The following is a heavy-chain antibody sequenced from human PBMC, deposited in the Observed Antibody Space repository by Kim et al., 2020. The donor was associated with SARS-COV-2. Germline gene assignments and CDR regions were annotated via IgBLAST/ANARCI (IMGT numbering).Heavy chain of an antibody. Sequence: YAQKFQGRVTMTRDTSISTAYMELSRLRSDDTAVYYCARVVAPVSGMDVWGQGTTVTVSS. J-gene: IGHJ6*02. CDR3: ARVVAPVSGMDV. V-gene: IGHV1-2*02. D-gene: IGHD2-2*01.